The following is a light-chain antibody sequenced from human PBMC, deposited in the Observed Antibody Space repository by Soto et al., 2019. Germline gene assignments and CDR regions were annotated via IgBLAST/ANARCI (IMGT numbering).Light chain of an antibody. J-gene: IGLJ1*01. CDR3: CSYAGSRTYV. CDR2: EGS. Sequence: ALTQPASVSGTPGQSITISCTGTSSDVGSYNLVSWYQQHPGKAPKLMIYEGSKRPSGVSNRFSGSKSGNTASLTISGLQAEDEADYYCCSYAGSRTYVFGTGTKVTVL. V-gene: IGLV2-23*01. CDR1: SSDVGSYNL.